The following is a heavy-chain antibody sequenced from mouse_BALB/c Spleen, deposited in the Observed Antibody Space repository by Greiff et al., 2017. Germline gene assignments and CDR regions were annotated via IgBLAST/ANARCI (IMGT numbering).Heavy chain of an antibody. CDR1: GYSFTSYY. D-gene: IGHD2-4*01. V-gene: IGHV1S135*01. J-gene: IGHJ2*01. CDR3: ARAGMITFDY. CDR2: IDPFNGGT. Sequence: VQLQQSGPELMKPGASVKISCKASGYSFTSYYMHWVKQSHGKSLEWIGYIDPFNGGTSYNQKFKGKATLTVDKSSSTAYMHLSSLTSEDSAFYYCARAGMITFDYWGQGTTLTVSS.